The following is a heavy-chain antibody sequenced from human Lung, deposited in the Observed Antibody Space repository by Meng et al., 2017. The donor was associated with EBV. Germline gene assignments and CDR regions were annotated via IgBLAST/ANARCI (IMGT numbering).Heavy chain of an antibody. J-gene: IGHJ5*02. Sequence: EQVVESGGGVVQPGRSLGLSCAASGFTFSGYGFHWVRQAPGKGPEWVAIIPSDASHNKYYADSVKGRFTISRDNSKNTLYLQMNSLKIEDTAVYYCAKDLSGRFDPWGQGTLVTVSS. CDR2: IPSDASHNK. D-gene: IGHD1-14*01. V-gene: IGHV3-30*18. CDR1: GFTFSGYG. CDR3: AKDLSGRFDP.